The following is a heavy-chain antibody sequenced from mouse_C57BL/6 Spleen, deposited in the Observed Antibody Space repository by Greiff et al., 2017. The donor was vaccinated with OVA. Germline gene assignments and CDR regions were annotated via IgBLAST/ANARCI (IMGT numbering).Heavy chain of an antibody. Sequence: EVQLQQSGPELVKPGASVKIPCKASGYTFTDYNMDWVKQSHGKSLAWIGDINPNNGGTIYNQKFKGKATLTVDKSSSTAYMELRSLTSEDTAVYYCARRVLRGYWYFDVWGTGTTVTVSS. V-gene: IGHV1-18*01. J-gene: IGHJ1*03. CDR2: INPNNGGT. CDR1: GYTFTDYN. D-gene: IGHD2-14*01. CDR3: ARRVLRGYWYFDV.